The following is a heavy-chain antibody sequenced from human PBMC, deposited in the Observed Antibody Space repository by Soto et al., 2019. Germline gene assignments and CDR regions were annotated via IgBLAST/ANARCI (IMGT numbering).Heavy chain of an antibody. V-gene: IGHV3-23*01. Sequence: EVQLLESGGGLVQPGGSLRLSCAASGFTFSSYAMSWVRQAPGKGLEWVSAISGSGGSTYYADSVKGRFTISRDNSKNTLYRQMNSLRAEDTAVYYCAKGTAGYHSYYDSSAPIDYWGQGTLVTVSS. CDR2: ISGSGGST. CDR3: AKGTAGYHSYYDSSAPIDY. CDR1: GFTFSSYA. J-gene: IGHJ4*02. D-gene: IGHD3-22*01.